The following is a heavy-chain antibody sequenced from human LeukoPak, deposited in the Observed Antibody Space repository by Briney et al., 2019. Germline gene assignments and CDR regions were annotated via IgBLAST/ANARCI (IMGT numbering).Heavy chain of an antibody. D-gene: IGHD1-26*01. V-gene: IGHV3-66*01. CDR2: IYSGGST. CDR3: AKVAEVGATGYYYYMDV. Sequence: GGSLRLSCAASGFTVSSNYMNWVRQAPGKVLEWVSVIYSGGSTYYAGSVKGRFTISRDNSKNTLYLQMSSLRAEDTAVYYCAKVAEVGATGYYYYMDVWGKGTTVTVSS. CDR1: GFTVSSNY. J-gene: IGHJ6*03.